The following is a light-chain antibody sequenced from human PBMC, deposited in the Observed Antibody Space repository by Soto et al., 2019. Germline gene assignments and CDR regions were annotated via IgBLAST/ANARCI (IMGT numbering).Light chain of an antibody. J-gene: IGLJ2*01. CDR1: SSDIGDYYY. Sequence: QSALTQPASVSGSPGQSITISCTGTSSDIGDYYYVYWYQQHPGKAPKLMIYDVSNRPSGVSDRFSGSKSDNTASLTISGLQAEDEADYYCISYTTSSTVLVGGGTKLTVL. CDR2: DVS. CDR3: ISYTTSSTVL. V-gene: IGLV2-14*03.